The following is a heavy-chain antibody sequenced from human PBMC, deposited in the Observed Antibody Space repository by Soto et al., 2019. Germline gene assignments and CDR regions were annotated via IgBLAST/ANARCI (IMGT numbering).Heavy chain of an antibody. CDR1: GFIFSDYG. CDR3: AKEAGAWFHFDY. CDR2: IPSDGFTK. V-gene: IGHV3-30*18. J-gene: IGHJ4*02. Sequence: QVQLVDSWGGVVQPGRSLRLSCAASGFIFSDYGMHWVRQAPGKGLEWVAVIPSDGFTKNYGGSVKGRFTISRDNSKNIPYLEMNSLRVDDTAMYYCAKEAGAWFHFDYWGQGTLVTVSS. D-gene: IGHD6-19*01.